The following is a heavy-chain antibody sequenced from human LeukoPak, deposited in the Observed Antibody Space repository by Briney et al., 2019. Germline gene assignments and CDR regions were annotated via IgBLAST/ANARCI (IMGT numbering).Heavy chain of an antibody. D-gene: IGHD2-2*01. Sequence: GGSLRLSCAASGFTFSSYGMSWVRQAPGKGLEWVSAISGSGGSTYYADSVKGRFTISRDNSKNTLYLQMNSLRAEDTAVYYCAKGVGYCSSTSCYNDAFDIWGQGTMVTVSS. V-gene: IGHV3-23*01. CDR1: GFTFSSYG. CDR2: ISGSGGST. CDR3: AKGVGYCSSTSCYNDAFDI. J-gene: IGHJ3*02.